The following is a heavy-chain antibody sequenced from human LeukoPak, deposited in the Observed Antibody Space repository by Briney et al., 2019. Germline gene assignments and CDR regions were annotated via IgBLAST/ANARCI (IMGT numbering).Heavy chain of an antibody. V-gene: IGHV4-30-4*07. CDR1: GASISSGGYS. J-gene: IGHJ3*02. CDR2: IYYSGST. D-gene: IGHD2-15*01. Sequence: SETLSLTCAVSGASISSGGYSWSWIRQPPVKGLEWIGYIYYSGSTYYNLSLKSRLTISVDTSKNQFSLKLSSMTAADTAVYYCAREGSPERPYAFDIWGQGTMVTVSS. CDR3: AREGSPERPYAFDI.